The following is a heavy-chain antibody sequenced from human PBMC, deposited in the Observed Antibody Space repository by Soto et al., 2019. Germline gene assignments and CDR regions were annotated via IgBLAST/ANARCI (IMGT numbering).Heavy chain of an antibody. D-gene: IGHD6-13*01. CDR3: ARDLADVHLWDAFDV. J-gene: IGHJ3*01. Sequence: QVQLVQSGPELKKPGSSVKVSCKAPGDTFNSYGISWVRQAPGQGLEWMGGIVPMFGTTNLALKFEDRVTITADELTTTVYRAIRGLTSEDTAVYYCARDLADVHLWDAFDVWGHGTRVTVSS. CDR1: GDTFNSYG. CDR2: IVPMFGTT. V-gene: IGHV1-69*01.